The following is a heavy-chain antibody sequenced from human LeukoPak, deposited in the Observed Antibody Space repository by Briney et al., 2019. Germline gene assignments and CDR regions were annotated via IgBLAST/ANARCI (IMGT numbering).Heavy chain of an antibody. CDR2: MYSNGNT. V-gene: IGHV3-53*01. Sequence: GGSLRLSCAASGFTVSGNYMSWVCQAPGKGLEWVSVMYSNGNTYYADSVRGRFTISRDNSKKTVFLQMNSLRAEDTAVYYCARRAGSDYWGQGTLVTVSS. D-gene: IGHD6-13*01. J-gene: IGHJ4*02. CDR3: ARRAGSDY. CDR1: GFTVSGNY.